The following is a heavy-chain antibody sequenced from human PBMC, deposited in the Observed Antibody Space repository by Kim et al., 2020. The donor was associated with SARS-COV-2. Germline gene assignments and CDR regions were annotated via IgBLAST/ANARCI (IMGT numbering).Heavy chain of an antibody. Sequence: GGSLRLSCAASGFSFTDYWMTWVRQAPGKGLEWVANIKPDGTEKYYVDSVKGRFTISRDNAKKTLYLQMDSLRVEDTAVYYCAEYFRGSDCWSPFDLDV. D-gene: IGHD2-21*02. CDR3: AEYFRGSDCWSPFDLDV. J-gene: IGHJ6*01. V-gene: IGHV3-7*03. CDR2: IKPDGTEK. CDR1: GFSFTDYW.